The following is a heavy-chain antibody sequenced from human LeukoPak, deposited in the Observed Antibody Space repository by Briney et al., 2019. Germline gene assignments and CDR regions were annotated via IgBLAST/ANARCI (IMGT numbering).Heavy chain of an antibody. V-gene: IGHV4-31*03. CDR2: IFYSGST. J-gene: IGHJ3*02. Sequence: PSRTLSLTCTVSGGSISSAGYYWSWIRQHPGKGLEWIGYIFYSGSTYYNPSLKSRVNISADTSQNQFSLKLSSVTAADTAVYYCARASAKAFDIWGQGTMVTVSS. CDR3: ARASAKAFDI. CDR1: GGSISSAGYY.